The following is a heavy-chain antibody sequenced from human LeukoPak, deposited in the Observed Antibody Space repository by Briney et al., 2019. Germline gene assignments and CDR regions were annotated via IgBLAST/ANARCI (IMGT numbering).Heavy chain of an antibody. D-gene: IGHD6-19*01. J-gene: IGHJ4*02. CDR2: ISAYDNT. CDR1: GYTFTNYG. Sequence: ASVKASCKASGYTFTNYGISWVRQAPGQGLECMGWISAYDNTNYAQKLQGRVTMTTDTSTSTAHMELRNLRSDDTAIYYCARGGTSGWRTPNDDYWGQGTLVTVSS. V-gene: IGHV1-18*01. CDR3: ARGGTSGWRTPNDDY.